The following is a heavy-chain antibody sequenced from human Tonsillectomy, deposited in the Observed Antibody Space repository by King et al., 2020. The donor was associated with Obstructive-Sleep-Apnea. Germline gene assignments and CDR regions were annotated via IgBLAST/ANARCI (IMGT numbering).Heavy chain of an antibody. CDR3: ARDQEYYGPGSYSYLDL. Sequence: QLVQSGAKVKKPGASVKVSCKASGYTFSNYGISWVRQAPGQGLEWMGWISAYNGNTNYAQKLQGRVTMTTDTSTSTAYMELRSLRSDDTAVYYCARDQEYYGPGSYSYLDLWGQGTLVTVSS. CDR2: ISAYNGNT. V-gene: IGHV1-18*01. CDR1: GYTFSNYG. D-gene: IGHD3-10*01. J-gene: IGHJ5*02.